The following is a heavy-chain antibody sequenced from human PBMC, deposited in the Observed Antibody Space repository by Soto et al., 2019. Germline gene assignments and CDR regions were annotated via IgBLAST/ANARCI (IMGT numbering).Heavy chain of an antibody. D-gene: IGHD3-10*01. CDR2: ISHSSTS. CDR1: GVPISSTYS. CDR3: ARVNMVIRDSDHFGVDV. J-gene: IGHJ6*02. V-gene: IGHV4-38-2*02. Sequence: PSETLSLTCLVSGVPISSTYSWGWIRQPPGKELGWIGSISHSSTSSYSPPLTSRVSISVDTSKNQVSLKLTSVTAADTAVYFCARVNMVIRDSDHFGVDVWGHGTTVTVSS.